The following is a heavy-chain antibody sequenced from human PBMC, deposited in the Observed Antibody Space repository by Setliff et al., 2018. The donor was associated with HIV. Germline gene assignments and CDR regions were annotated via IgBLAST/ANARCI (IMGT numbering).Heavy chain of an antibody. CDR3: ARDGFPDSTWRPTDL. D-gene: IGHD6-13*01. CDR1: GGSISFYY. CDR2: TFDNGNT. J-gene: IGHJ5*02. Sequence: SETLSLTCSISGGSISFYYWNWLRQTPGKGLEWIAYTFDNGNTHYNPSLESRVTLSLDTSRSLFSLRLASVSAADTAVYYCARDGFPDSTWRPTDLWGQGTLVTVSS. V-gene: IGHV4-59*01.